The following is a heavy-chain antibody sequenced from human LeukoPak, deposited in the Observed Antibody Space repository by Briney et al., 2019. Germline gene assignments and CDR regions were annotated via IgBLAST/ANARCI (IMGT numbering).Heavy chain of an antibody. D-gene: IGHD3-22*01. CDR3: ARDSGYYFQYFQH. CDR1: GFTFSSYS. V-gene: IGHV3-21*01. CDR2: ISSSSSYI. Sequence: KPGGSLRLSCAASGFTFSSYSMNWVRQAPGKGLEWVSSISSSSSYIYYADSVKGRFTISRDNAKNSLYLQMNSLRAEDTAVYYCARDSGYYFQYFQHWGQGTLVTVSS. J-gene: IGHJ1*01.